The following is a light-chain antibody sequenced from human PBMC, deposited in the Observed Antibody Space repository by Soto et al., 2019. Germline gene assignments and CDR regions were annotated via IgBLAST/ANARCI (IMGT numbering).Light chain of an antibody. CDR3: ALFMGNGISV. CDR1: SGSVSTANN. V-gene: IGLV8-61*01. CDR2: STS. J-gene: IGLJ1*01. Sequence: QAVVTQESSFSVSHGGTVTLTCGLISGSVSTANNPNWYQQTPGLAPRTLIYSTSTRSSGVPDRFSGSILGNKAALTITGAQADDESDYYCALFMGNGISVFGTGTKLTVL.